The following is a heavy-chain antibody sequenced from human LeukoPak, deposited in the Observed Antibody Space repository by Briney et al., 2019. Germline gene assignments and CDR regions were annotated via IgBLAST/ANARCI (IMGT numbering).Heavy chain of an antibody. CDR1: GFSFSSYV. D-gene: IGHD6-19*01. Sequence: PGGSLRLSCAASGFSFSSYVMTWVRQAPGKGLDWVSAISGGGGTTYYVDSVKGRFTISRDNSKNTLYLQMNSLRGEDTAVYYCAKSSSGWYNWIDPWGQGTLVTVSS. J-gene: IGHJ5*02. CDR3: AKSSSGWYNWIDP. CDR2: ISGGGGTT. V-gene: IGHV3-23*01.